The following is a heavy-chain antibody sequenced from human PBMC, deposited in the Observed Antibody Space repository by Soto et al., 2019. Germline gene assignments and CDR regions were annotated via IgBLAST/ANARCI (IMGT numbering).Heavy chain of an antibody. J-gene: IGHJ6*02. V-gene: IGHV1-2*04. CDR1: GYSFTDYH. D-gene: IGHD2-8*01. CDR3: ARGDSTDCSNGVCSFFYNHDMDV. Sequence: QVQLVQSGAEVKKPGASVKVSCKASGYSFTDYHIHWVRQAPGQGLEWLGRINPKSGGTSTAQKFQGWVTMTTDTSISTASMELTRLTSDATAIYYCARGDSTDCSNGVCSFFYNHDMDVWGQGTTVTVSS. CDR2: INPKSGGT.